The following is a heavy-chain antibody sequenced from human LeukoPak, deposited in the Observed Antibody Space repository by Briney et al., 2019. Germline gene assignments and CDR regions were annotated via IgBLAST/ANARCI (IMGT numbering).Heavy chain of an antibody. CDR2: IYPRDSDT. Sequence: GEPMKISCKASGYTFTPQWIGCVRQNFGSGLEWMGIIYPRDSDTRYSPSFQGHVSISADTSINTAYLEWSRLEASDTAIYYCARHSDVIGAIWGQGTLVTVSS. CDR1: GYTFTPQW. V-gene: IGHV5-51*01. J-gene: IGHJ4*02. D-gene: IGHD3-10*01. CDR3: ARHSDVIGAI.